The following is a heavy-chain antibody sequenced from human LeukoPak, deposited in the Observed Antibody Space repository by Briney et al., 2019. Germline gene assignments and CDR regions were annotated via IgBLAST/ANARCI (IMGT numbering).Heavy chain of an antibody. CDR2: IYYSGST. D-gene: IGHD3-22*01. J-gene: IGHJ4*02. V-gene: IGHV4-59*01. CDR1: GGSISSYY. Sequence: SETLSLTCTVSGGSISSYYWSWIRQPPGKGLEWIGYIYYSGSTNYNPPLKSRVTISVDTSKNQFSLKLSSVTAADTAVYYCARANPYYYDSSGYHFDYWGQGTLVTVSS. CDR3: ARANPYYYDSSGYHFDY.